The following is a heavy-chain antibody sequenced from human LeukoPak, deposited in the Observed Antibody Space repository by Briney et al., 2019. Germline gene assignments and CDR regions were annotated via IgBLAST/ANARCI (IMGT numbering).Heavy chain of an antibody. CDR2: ISWNSGSI. D-gene: IGHD2-2*01. J-gene: IGHJ3*02. CDR1: GFTFDDYA. V-gene: IGHV3-9*01. CDR3: AKDMGYCSSTSCNDAFDI. Sequence: PGRSLRLSCAASGFTFDDYAMHWVRQAPGKRLEWVSGISWNSGSIGYADSVKGRFTISRDNAKNSLYLQMNSLRAEDTALYYCAKDMGYCSSTSCNDAFDIWGQGTMVTVSS.